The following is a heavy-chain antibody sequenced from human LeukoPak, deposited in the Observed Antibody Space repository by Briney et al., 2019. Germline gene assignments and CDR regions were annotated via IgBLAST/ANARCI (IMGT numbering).Heavy chain of an antibody. J-gene: IGHJ5*02. CDR2: ISSSSSTI. D-gene: IGHD6-13*01. CDR3: ARDSKGSSWPYNWFDP. V-gene: IGHV3-48*01. CDR1: GFTFSSYS. Sequence: PGGSLRLSCAASGFTFSSYSMNWVRQAPGKGLEWVSYISSSSSTIYYADSVKGRFTISRDNAKNSLYLQMNSLRAEDTAVYYCARDSKGSSWPYNWFDPWGQGTLVTVSS.